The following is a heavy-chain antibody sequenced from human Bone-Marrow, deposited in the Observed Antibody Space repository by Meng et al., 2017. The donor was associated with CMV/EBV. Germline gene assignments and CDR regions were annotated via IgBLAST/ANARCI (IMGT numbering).Heavy chain of an antibody. J-gene: IGHJ5*02. CDR3: ARELAYDFWSGYSNWFDP. CDR2: ISSSSTYI. CDR1: GFIFSSYS. V-gene: IGHV3-21*01. Sequence: GESLKISCAVSGFIFSSYSMNWVRQAPGKGLEWVSSISSSSTYISYADSVKGRFTISRDNTKNSLYLQMNSLRAEDTAVYYCARELAYDFWSGYSNWFDPWGQGTLVTVSS. D-gene: IGHD3-3*01.